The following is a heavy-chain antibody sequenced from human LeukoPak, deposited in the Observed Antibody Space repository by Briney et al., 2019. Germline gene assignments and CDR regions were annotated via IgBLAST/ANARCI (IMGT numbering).Heavy chain of an antibody. D-gene: IGHD2-15*01. V-gene: IGHV3-30*18. CDR2: ISYDGSNK. J-gene: IGHJ4*02. CDR3: AKDISLGVDSNDY. CDR1: GFTFSSYG. Sequence: GGSLRLSCAASGFTFSSYGMHWVRQAPGKGLEWVAVISYDGSNKYYADSVKGRFTISRDNSKNTLYLQMNSLRAEDTAVYYCAKDISLGVDSNDYWGQGTLVTVSS.